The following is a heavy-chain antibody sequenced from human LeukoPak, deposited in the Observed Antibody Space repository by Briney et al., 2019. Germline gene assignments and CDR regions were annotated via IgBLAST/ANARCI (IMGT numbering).Heavy chain of an antibody. CDR2: MLAGGST. J-gene: IGHJ4*02. CDR3: AKAWLSLGILDY. CDR1: GFTVRSNH. V-gene: IGHV3-53*01. D-gene: IGHD7-27*01. Sequence: GGSLRLSCAASGFTVRSNHISWVRQAPGKGLEWVSVMLAGGSTYYADSVKGRFTISRDNSKNTVSLQMNSLRVEDTAVYYCAKAWLSLGILDYWGQGTLVTVSS.